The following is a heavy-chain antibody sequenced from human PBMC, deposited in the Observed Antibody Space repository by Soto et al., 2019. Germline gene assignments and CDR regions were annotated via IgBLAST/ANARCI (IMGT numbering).Heavy chain of an antibody. J-gene: IGHJ4*02. D-gene: IGHD5-12*01. Sequence: PSETLSLTCTVSGGDMNSYYWSWIRQPPGKGLEWIGYIYESGNTKYNPSLKSRVTISSDMSRSQFSLRLTSVTAADTAVYYCARVATIMGVANYFDYWGQGTPVTVSS. CDR2: IYESGNT. V-gene: IGHV4-59*08. CDR1: GGDMNSYY. CDR3: ARVATIMGVANYFDY.